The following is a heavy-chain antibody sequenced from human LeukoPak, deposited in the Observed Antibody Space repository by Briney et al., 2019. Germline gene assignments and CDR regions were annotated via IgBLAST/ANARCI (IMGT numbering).Heavy chain of an antibody. CDR3: ARDPRFGELVYPYYYYMDV. CDR1: GGSLSSRSYY. Sequence: SETLSLTCTVSGGSLSSRSYYWGWIRQPPGKGLEWIGTLYYSGNTYYNPSLKSRVTISIDASKNQFSLRLSSVTAADTAVYYCARDPRFGELVYPYYYYMDVWGKGTTVTISS. D-gene: IGHD3-10*01. V-gene: IGHV4-39*07. J-gene: IGHJ6*03. CDR2: LYYSGNT.